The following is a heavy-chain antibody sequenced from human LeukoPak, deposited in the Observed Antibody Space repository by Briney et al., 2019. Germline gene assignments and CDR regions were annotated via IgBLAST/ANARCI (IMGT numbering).Heavy chain of an antibody. V-gene: IGHV3-7*03. D-gene: IGHD5-12*01. CDR3: ANQGETLVATIGLYFDY. CDR2: INQDGGAK. CDR1: GFTFSDYH. J-gene: IGHJ4*02. Sequence: PGGSLRLSCATSGFTFSDYHMGWVRQGPGKGLEWVANINQDGGAKYYVDSVKGRFTISRDKSKNRLYLQMNSLRAEDTAVYYCANQGETLVATIGLYFDYWGQGTLVTVSS.